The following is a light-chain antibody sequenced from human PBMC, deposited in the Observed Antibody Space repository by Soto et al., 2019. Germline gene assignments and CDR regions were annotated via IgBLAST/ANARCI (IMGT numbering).Light chain of an antibody. CDR1: GSDVGAYNY. CDR3: YAYTSSSPYV. CDR2: DVS. V-gene: IGLV2-14*03. J-gene: IGLJ1*01. Sequence: QSALTQPASVSGSPGQSITISCSGTGSDVGAYNYVSWYQQHPAKAPQLMIYDVSNRPSGVSDRFSGSKSGNTASLTISGLQDEDEADYYCYAYTSSSPYVFGSGTKLTVL.